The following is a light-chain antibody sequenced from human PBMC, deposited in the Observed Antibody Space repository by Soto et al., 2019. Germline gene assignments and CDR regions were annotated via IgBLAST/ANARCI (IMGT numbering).Light chain of an antibody. CDR1: SSNIGSNT. Sequence: QSVLTQPPSASGTPGQRVTISCSGSSSNIGSNTVNWYQQLPGTAPKLLIYSNNQRPSGVPDRFSGSKSGTSASLAISELQSEDEADYYCAAWDDSLNGLWVFGGGTQLTVL. CDR2: SNN. V-gene: IGLV1-44*01. CDR3: AAWDDSLNGLWV. J-gene: IGLJ2*01.